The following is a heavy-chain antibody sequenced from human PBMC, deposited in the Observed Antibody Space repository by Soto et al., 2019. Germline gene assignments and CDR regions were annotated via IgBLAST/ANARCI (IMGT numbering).Heavy chain of an antibody. Sequence: GASVKVSCKASGGTFSSYAISWVRQAPGQGLEWMGGIIPIFGTANYAQKFQGRVTITADKSTSTAYMELSSLRSEDTAVYYCAREPVAGVSYYFDYWGQGTLVTVSS. CDR3: AREPVAGVSYYFDY. V-gene: IGHV1-69*06. CDR1: GGTFSSYA. D-gene: IGHD6-19*01. J-gene: IGHJ4*02. CDR2: IIPIFGTA.